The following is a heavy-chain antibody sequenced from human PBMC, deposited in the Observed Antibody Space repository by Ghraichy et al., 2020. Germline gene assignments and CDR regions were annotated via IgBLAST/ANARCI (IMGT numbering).Heavy chain of an antibody. CDR2: IKQGGNEE. CDR1: GFAFSCYW. D-gene: IGHD6-19*01. V-gene: IGHV3-7*01. Sequence: GGSLRLSCAASGFAFSCYWMSWVRQVPGKGLEWVANIKQGGNEEYYVDSVKGRFTISRDDAKNAVYLQMNSLRAEDTAVYYCAKSVGLTGWSFWGQGTLVTVSS. J-gene: IGHJ4*02. CDR3: AKSVGLTGWSF.